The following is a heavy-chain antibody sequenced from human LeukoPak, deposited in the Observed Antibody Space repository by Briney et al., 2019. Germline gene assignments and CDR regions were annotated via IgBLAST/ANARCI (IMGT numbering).Heavy chain of an antibody. J-gene: IGHJ4*02. V-gene: IGHV3-30-3*01. CDR1: GFTFSSYA. CDR3: AKGQGNWNLATCDY. D-gene: IGHD1-1*01. Sequence: GRSLRLSCAASGFTFSSYAMHWVRQAPGKGLEWVAVISYDGSNKYYADSVKGRFTISRDNSKNTLYLQMNSLRAEDTAVYYCAKGQGNWNLATCDYWGQGTLVTVSS. CDR2: ISYDGSNK.